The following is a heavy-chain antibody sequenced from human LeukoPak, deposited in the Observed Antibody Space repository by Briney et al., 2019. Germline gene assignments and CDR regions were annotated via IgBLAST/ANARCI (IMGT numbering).Heavy chain of an antibody. J-gene: IGHJ4*02. CDR3: AKDDEYSYGTDY. Sequence: GGSLRLSCVASGFTFSSYAMTWVRQAPGKGLEWVSAISGSGGSTYYADSVKGRFTISRDNSKNTLCLQMNSLRAEDTAVYYCAKDDEYSYGTDYWGQGTLVTVSS. CDR1: GFTFSSYA. V-gene: IGHV3-23*01. D-gene: IGHD5-18*01. CDR2: ISGSGGST.